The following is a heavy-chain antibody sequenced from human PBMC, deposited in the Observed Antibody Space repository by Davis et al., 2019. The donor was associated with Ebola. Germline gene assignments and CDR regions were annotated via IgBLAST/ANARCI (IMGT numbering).Heavy chain of an antibody. Sequence: GGSLRLSCAASGFTFSNYAMSWVRQVPGKGLEWVSAISGSGGSTYYADSVKGRFTISRDNSKNTLYLQMNSLRAEDTAVYYCARERVSSGWYGYYYGMDVWGKGTTVTVSS. J-gene: IGHJ6*04. D-gene: IGHD6-19*01. CDR1: GFTFSNYA. CDR2: ISGSGGST. V-gene: IGHV3-23*01. CDR3: ARERVSSGWYGYYYGMDV.